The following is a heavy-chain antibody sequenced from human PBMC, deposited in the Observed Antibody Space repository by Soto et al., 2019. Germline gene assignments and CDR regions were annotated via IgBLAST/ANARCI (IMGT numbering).Heavy chain of an antibody. CDR3: ARPVRGSPEDV. CDR2: IKTDGSEK. V-gene: IGHV3-7*05. J-gene: IGHJ6*02. D-gene: IGHD3-16*01. Sequence: GGSLRLSCAASGFTFSAYWMCWVRQAPGTGLQWVATIKTDGSEKYYVDSVTGRFTISGDNDKNSLYLQLNTLRAEDTGVYYCARPVRGSPEDVWGQGTTVTV. CDR1: GFTFSAYW.